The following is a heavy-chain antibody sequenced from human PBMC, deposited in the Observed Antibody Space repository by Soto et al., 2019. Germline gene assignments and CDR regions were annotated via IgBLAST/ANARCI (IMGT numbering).Heavy chain of an antibody. Sequence: PGGSLRLSCAASGLTSSTYAMSWVRQAPGKGLEWVSGISGSGGNTYYADSVKGRFTISRDNSKNTLYLQMNSLRAEDTAVYYCTKPDGYSYGRRGGMDVWGQGTTVTVSS. D-gene: IGHD5-18*01. J-gene: IGHJ6*02. CDR3: TKPDGYSYGRRGGMDV. V-gene: IGHV3-23*01. CDR2: ISGSGGNT. CDR1: GLTSSTYA.